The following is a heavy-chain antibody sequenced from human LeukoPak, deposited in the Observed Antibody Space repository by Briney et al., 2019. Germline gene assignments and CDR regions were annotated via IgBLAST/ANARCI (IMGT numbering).Heavy chain of an antibody. D-gene: IGHD5-18*01. CDR2: INPNSGGT. CDR1: GYTFTGYY. CDR3: ARDRGYSYGYDPDY. V-gene: IGHV1-2*06. Sequence: GASVKVSCKASGYTFTGYYMHWVRQAPGQGLEWMGRINPNSGGTNYAQKFQGRVTMTRDTSISTAYMELSRLRSDDTAVYYCARDRGYSYGYDPDYWGQGTPVTVSS. J-gene: IGHJ4*02.